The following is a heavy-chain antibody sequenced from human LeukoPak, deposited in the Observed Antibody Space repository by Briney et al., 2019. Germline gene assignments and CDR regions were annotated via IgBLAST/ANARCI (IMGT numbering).Heavy chain of an antibody. CDR1: GGSISSSNW. D-gene: IGHD6-19*01. J-gene: IGHJ4*02. V-gene: IGHV4-4*02. CDR3: ATLAGTEEGAHDY. CDR2: IYHSGST. Sequence: KTSETLSLTCAVSGGSISSSNWWSWVRQPPGKGLEWIGEIYHSGSTNYNPSLKSRVTISVDKSKNQFSLKLSSVTAADTAVYYCATLAGTEEGAHDYWGQGTLVTVSS.